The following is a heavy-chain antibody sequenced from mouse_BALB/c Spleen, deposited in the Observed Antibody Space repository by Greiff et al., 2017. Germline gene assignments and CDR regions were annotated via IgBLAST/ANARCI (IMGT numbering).Heavy chain of an antibody. CDR1: GYTFTSYT. CDR3: TRYDHDGDWYFDV. Sequence: QVQLKQSGAELARPGASVKMSCKASGYTFTSYTMHWVKQRPGQGLEWIGYINPSSGYTNYNQKFKDKATLTADKSSSTAYMQLSSPTSEDSAVYYCTRYDHDGDWYFDVWGAGTTVTVSS. D-gene: IGHD2-4*01. CDR2: INPSSGYT. J-gene: IGHJ1*01. V-gene: IGHV1-4*01.